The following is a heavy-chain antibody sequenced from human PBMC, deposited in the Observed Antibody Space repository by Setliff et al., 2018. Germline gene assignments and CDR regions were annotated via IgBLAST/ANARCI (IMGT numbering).Heavy chain of an antibody. J-gene: IGHJ4*02. CDR3: ARVSRSYGLPLDY. V-gene: IGHV3-7*01. Sequence: PGGSLRLSCAASGFTFGDYAMSWVRQAPGKGLEWVANIKQDGSEKYYVDSVKGRFTISRDNAKNSLYLQMNSLRAEDTAVYYCARVSRSYGLPLDYWGQGTLVTVS. CDR1: GFTFGDYA. D-gene: IGHD5-18*01. CDR2: IKQDGSEK.